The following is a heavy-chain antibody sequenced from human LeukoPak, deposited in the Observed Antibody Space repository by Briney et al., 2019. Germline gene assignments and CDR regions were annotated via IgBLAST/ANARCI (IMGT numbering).Heavy chain of an antibody. V-gene: IGHV1-69*13. Sequence: ASVKVSCKASGGTFSSYAISWVRQAPGQGLEWMGGIIPIFGTANYAQKFQGRVTITADESTSTAYMELSSLRSEDTAVYYCARDRWYYGSGINHSYFDYWGQGTLVTVSS. CDR3: ARDRWYYGSGINHSYFDY. CDR2: IIPIFGTA. D-gene: IGHD3-10*01. CDR1: GGTFSSYA. J-gene: IGHJ4*02.